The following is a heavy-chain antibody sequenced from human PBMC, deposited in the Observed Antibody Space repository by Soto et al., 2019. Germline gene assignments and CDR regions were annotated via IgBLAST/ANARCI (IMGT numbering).Heavy chain of an antibody. CDR3: ARRGRRNYYDSSGYPFDY. CDR1: GGSISSSSYY. CDR2: IYYSGST. Sequence: QLQLQESGPGLVKPSETLSLTCTVSGGSISSSSYYWGWIRQPPGKGLEWIGSIYYSGSTYYNPSLKSRVTISVDTSKNQFSLKLSSVTAADTAVYYCARRGRRNYYDSSGYPFDYWGQGTLVTVSS. V-gene: IGHV4-39*01. J-gene: IGHJ4*02. D-gene: IGHD3-22*01.